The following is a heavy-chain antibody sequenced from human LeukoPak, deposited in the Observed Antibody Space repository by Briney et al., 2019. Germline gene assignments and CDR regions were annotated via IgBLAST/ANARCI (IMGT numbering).Heavy chain of an antibody. CDR1: GDSISTTSYF. CDR3: ARVYSSTHNWFDT. V-gene: IGHV4-39*07. Sequence: PSETLSPTCTVSGDSISTTSYFWAWIRQPPGEGLEWIGSIYYSGTTYFNSSLKSRVTISVERSKNHFSLKLSSLTVADTARYYCARVYSSTHNWFDTWGQGIQVTVSS. CDR2: IYYSGTT. D-gene: IGHD6-19*01. J-gene: IGHJ5*02.